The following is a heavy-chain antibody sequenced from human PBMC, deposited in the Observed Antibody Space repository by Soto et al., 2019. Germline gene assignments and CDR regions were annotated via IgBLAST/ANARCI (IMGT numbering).Heavy chain of an antibody. CDR1: GGTFSSYA. V-gene: IGHV1-69*13. CDR3: ARERQDIVVVVAAQGGAFDI. D-gene: IGHD2-15*01. J-gene: IGHJ3*02. CDR2: IIPIFGTA. Sequence: SVKVSCKASGGTFSSYAISWVRQAPGQGLEWMGGIIPIFGTANYAQKFQGRVTITADESTSTAYMELSSLRSEDTAVYYCARERQDIVVVVAAQGGAFDIWGQGTMVTVSS.